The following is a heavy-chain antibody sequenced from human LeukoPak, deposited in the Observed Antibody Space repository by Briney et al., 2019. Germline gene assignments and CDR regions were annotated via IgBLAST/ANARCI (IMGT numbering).Heavy chain of an antibody. V-gene: IGHV4-34*01. CDR1: GGSFSGYY. J-gene: IGHJ4*02. CDR3: ARVGDSSSSDY. Sequence: PSETLCLTCAVYGGSFSGYYWSWIRQPPGKGLEWIGEINHSGSTNYNPSLKSRVTISVDTSKNQFPLKLSSVTAADTAVYYCARVGDSSSSDYWGQGTLVTVSS. CDR2: INHSGST. D-gene: IGHD6-13*01.